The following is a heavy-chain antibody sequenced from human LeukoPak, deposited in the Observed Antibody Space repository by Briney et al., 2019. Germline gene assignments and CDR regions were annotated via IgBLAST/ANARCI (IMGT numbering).Heavy chain of an antibody. CDR1: GGTFSSYA. Sequence: GASVKVSCKASGGTFSSYAIGWVRQAPGQGLEWMGGIIPIFGTANYAQKFQGRVTITADESTSTAYMELSSLRSEDTAVYYCARWSGSYYSFLTGRLAAPSKNPDYYYGMDVWGQGTTVTVSS. D-gene: IGHD1-26*01. CDR3: ARWSGSYYSFLTGRLAAPSKNPDYYYGMDV. J-gene: IGHJ6*02. CDR2: IIPIFGTA. V-gene: IGHV1-69*13.